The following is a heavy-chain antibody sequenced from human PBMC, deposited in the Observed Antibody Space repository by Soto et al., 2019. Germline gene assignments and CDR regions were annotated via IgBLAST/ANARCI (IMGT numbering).Heavy chain of an antibody. Sequence: QVQLVQSGAEVKKPGASVKVSCKASGYTFTSYAIHWLRQAPGQRLEWMGWINTAKDNTRYSEKFQGRVTITRDTSATIGLMELSSLRSEDTAVYYCARGSSWSYFDYWGQGTLFTVSS. CDR2: INTAKDNT. CDR1: GYTFTSYA. CDR3: ARGSSWSYFDY. J-gene: IGHJ4*02. D-gene: IGHD6-13*01. V-gene: IGHV1-3*04.